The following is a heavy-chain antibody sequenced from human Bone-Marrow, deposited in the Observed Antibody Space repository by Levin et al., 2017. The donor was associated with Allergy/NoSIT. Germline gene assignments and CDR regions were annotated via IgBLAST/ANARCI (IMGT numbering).Heavy chain of an antibody. CDR2: IYSSGST. J-gene: IGHJ4*02. CDR1: GGSIRNYY. D-gene: IGHD6-13*01. V-gene: IGHV4-4*07. Sequence: SQTLSLPCTVSGGSIRNYYWSWIRQPAGKGLEWIGRIYSSGSTNYNPSLKGRVLMSVDTSKNQFSLNLTSVTAADTALYYCARDNEYSSRSFDFWGQGTLVTVSS. CDR3: ARDNEYSSRSFDF.